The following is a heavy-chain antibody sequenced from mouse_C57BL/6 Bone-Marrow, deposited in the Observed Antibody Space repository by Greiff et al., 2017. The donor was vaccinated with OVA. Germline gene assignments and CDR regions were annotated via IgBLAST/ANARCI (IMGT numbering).Heavy chain of an antibody. V-gene: IGHV1-52*01. D-gene: IGHD2-10*02. J-gene: IGHJ3*01. CDR3: ARGYGNYLAWFAY. CDR2: IDTSDSET. Sequence: VQLQQPGAELVRPGSSVKLSCKASGYTFTSYWMHWVKQRPIQGLEWIGNIDTSDSETHYNQKFKDKATLTVDKSSSTAYMQLSSLTSEDSAVYYCARGYGNYLAWFAYWGQGTLVTVSA. CDR1: GYTFTSYW.